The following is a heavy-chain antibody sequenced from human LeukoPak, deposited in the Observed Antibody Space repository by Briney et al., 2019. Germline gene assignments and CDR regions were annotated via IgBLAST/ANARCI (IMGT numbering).Heavy chain of an antibody. J-gene: IGHJ4*02. CDR3: ARKLGGAQCGGDCFFDH. V-gene: IGHV3-11*03. Sequence: GGSLRLSCEASGFMLNVYYMSWFRLAPGKGLEWIGYISPTGSYTTYADSVRGRFTISRDNAKNLLSLQMNDLRTEDTAVYYCARKLGGAQCGGDCFFDHWGQGTRVGVSS. CDR1: GFMLNVYY. CDR2: ISPTGSYT. D-gene: IGHD2-21*02.